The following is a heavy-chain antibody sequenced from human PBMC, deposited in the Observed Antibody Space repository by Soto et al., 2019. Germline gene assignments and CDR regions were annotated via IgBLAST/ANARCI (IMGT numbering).Heavy chain of an antibody. J-gene: IGHJ5*02. CDR1: GGSISSGGYY. CDR3: ARDSSGNWFDP. Sequence: LSLTCTVSGGSISSGGYYWSWIRQHPGKGLEWIGYIYYSGSTYYNPSLKSRVTISVDTSKNQFSLKLSSVTAADTAVYYCARDSSGNWFDPWGQGTLVTVSS. CDR2: IYYSGST. V-gene: IGHV4-31*03. D-gene: IGHD3-22*01.